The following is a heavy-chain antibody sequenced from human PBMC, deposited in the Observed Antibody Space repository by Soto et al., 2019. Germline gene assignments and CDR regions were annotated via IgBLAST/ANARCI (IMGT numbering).Heavy chain of an antibody. Sequence: QVQLVESGGGVVQPGRSLRLSCAASGFTFNNYGMHWVRQAPGKGLEWVATISNDGSDKYYADSVKGRLTISRDNSKNTVYLQMNSLRAEETAVYYWAKDQGIAASHGIDWGQGTMVTVSS. CDR2: ISNDGSDK. CDR1: GFTFNNYG. D-gene: IGHD6-13*01. V-gene: IGHV3-30*18. CDR3: AKDQGIAASHGID. J-gene: IGHJ3*01.